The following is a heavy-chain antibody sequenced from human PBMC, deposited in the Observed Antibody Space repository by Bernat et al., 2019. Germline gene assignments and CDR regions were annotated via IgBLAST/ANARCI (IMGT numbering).Heavy chain of an antibody. CDR2: ISGTHDST. CDR1: GFTFSSYS. CDR3: AKRSCRSGTCHYPYWFFDL. D-gene: IGHD2-15*01. V-gene: IGHV3-23*01. Sequence: EVQLLESGGGLVQPGGFLRLSCAASGFTFSSYSMTWVRQAPGKGLEWVSSISGTHDSTYYADSVRGRFTISRDNSKNTLFLQMNSLRAEDTAVYYCAKRSCRSGTCHYPYWFFDLWGRGTLVTVSS. J-gene: IGHJ2*01.